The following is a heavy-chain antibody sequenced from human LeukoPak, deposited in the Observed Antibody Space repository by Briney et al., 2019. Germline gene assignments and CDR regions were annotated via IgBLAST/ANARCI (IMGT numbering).Heavy chain of an antibody. J-gene: IGHJ3*02. CDR1: GFTLSSYE. CDR3: AREGALTVTKDAFDI. D-gene: IGHD4-17*01. Sequence: PGGSLRLSCAASGFTLSSYEMNWVRQAPGKGLEWVSYISSSGSTIYYADSVKGRFTISRDNAKNSPYLQMNSLRAEDTAVYYCAREGALTVTKDAFDIWGQGTMVTVSS. CDR2: ISSSGSTI. V-gene: IGHV3-48*03.